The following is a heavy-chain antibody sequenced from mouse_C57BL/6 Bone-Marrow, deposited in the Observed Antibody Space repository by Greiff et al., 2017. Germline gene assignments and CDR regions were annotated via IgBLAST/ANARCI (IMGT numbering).Heavy chain of an antibody. Sequence: QVQLQQSGAELVKPGASVKLSCKASGYTFTEYTIHWVKQRSGQGLEWIGWFYPGSGSIKYNEKFKDKATLTADKSSSTVYMDLSRLTSEASAVYFCARHEDTTTARRGDWFAYWGQGTLVTVSA. CDR3: ARHEDTTTARRGDWFAY. CDR1: GYTFTEYT. D-gene: IGHD1-2*01. CDR2: FYPGSGSI. V-gene: IGHV1-62-2*01. J-gene: IGHJ3*01.